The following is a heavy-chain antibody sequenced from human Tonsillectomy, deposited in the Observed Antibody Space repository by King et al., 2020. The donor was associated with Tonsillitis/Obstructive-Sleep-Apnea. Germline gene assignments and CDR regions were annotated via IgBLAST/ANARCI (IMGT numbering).Heavy chain of an antibody. V-gene: IGHV3-30*04. CDR1: GFTFSSYA. J-gene: IGHJ4*02. CDR2: ISYDGSNK. D-gene: IGHD6-6*01. CDR3: ARHCGSSSYQPPDSYFDY. Sequence: VQLVESGGGVVQPGRSLRLSCAASGFTFSSYAMHWVRQAPGKGLEWVAVISYDGSNKYYADSVKGRFTISRDNSKNTLYLQMNSLRAEDTAVYYCARHCGSSSYQPPDSYFDYWRQGTLVTVSS.